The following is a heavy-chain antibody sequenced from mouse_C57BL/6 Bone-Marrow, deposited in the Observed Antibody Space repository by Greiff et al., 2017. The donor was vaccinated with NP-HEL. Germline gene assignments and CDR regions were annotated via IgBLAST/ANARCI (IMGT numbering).Heavy chain of an antibody. CDR1: GFNIKDYY. CDR2: IDPEDGDT. CDR3: TFFITTVVATDY. Sequence: EVQLQQSGAELVRPGASVKLSCTASGFNIKDYYMHWVKQRPEQGLEWIGRIDPEDGDTEYAPKFQGKATMTADTSSNTAYLQLSSLTSEDTAVYYCTFFITTVVATDYWGKGTTLTVSS. J-gene: IGHJ2*01. V-gene: IGHV14-1*01. D-gene: IGHD1-1*01.